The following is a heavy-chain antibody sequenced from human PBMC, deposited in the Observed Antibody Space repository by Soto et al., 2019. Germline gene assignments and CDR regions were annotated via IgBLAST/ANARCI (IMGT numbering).Heavy chain of an antibody. D-gene: IGHD2-15*01. CDR1: GFTFSSYS. CDR2: ISSSSSTI. V-gene: IGHV3-48*01. Sequence: PGGSLRLSCVASGFTFSSYSMNWVRQAPGKGLEWLSYISSSSSTIYYADSVKGRFTISRDNAKNSLYLQMNSLRAEDTAVYYCARGYCSGGSCYSGDAFDIWGQGTMVTVS. J-gene: IGHJ3*02. CDR3: ARGYCSGGSCYSGDAFDI.